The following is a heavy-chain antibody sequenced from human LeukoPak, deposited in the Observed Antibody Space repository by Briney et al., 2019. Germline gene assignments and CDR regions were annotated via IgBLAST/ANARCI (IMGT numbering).Heavy chain of an antibody. D-gene: IGHD3-9*01. CDR2: IYTSGST. J-gene: IGHJ5*02. CDR1: GGSISSYY. Sequence: SETLSLTCTVSGGSISSYYWSWIRQPAGKGLEWIGRIYTSGSTSYNPSLKSRVTMSVDTSKNQFSLKLSSVTAADTAVYYCARSDILTGFARFDPWGQGTLVTVSS. V-gene: IGHV4-4*07. CDR3: ARSDILTGFARFDP.